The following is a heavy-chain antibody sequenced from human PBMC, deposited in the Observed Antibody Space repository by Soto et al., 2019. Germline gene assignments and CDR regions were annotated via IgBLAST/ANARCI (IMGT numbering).Heavy chain of an antibody. CDR3: AREGQLDY. V-gene: IGHV1-18*01. D-gene: IGHD6-6*01. CDR2: ISAYNGNR. CDR1: GYAFTTYG. Sequence: QVQLVQSGAEVKKPGASVKVSCKASGYAFTTYGFSWVRQAPGQGLEWMGWISAYNGNRHYAQKFQGRVTLTTDTSTSTAYMELRSLRYDDTAVYYCAREGQLDYWGQGTLVTVSS. J-gene: IGHJ4*02.